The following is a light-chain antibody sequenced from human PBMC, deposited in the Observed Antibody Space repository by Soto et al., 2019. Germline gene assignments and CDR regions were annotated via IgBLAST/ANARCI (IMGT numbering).Light chain of an antibody. CDR3: CSYAGDYIFV. CDR1: NRDIAAYDF. V-gene: IGLV2-11*01. Sequence: QLVLTQPRSVSGSPGQSVSISCTGTNRDIAAYDFVSWYQQLPGKAPKLIIFDVYKRPSGVPDRFSASKTGYTASLTIAGLHTEDEAEYFCCSYAGDYIFVFGGGTKLTVL. CDR2: DVY. J-gene: IGLJ2*01.